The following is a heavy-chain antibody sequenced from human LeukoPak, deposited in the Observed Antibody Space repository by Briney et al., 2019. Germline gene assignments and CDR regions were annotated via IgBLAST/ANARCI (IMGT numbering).Heavy chain of an antibody. D-gene: IGHD3-22*01. CDR2: IYYSGST. CDR3: ARHTYDSSGYYYLWYYYGMDV. V-gene: IGHV4-59*05. Sequence: SETLSLTCTVSGGSISSYYWSWIRQPPGKGLEWIGSIYYSGSTYYNPSLKSRVTISVDTSKNQFSLKLSSVTAADTAVNYCARHTYDSSGYYYLWYYYGMDVWGQGTAVTVSS. J-gene: IGHJ6*02. CDR1: GGSISSYY.